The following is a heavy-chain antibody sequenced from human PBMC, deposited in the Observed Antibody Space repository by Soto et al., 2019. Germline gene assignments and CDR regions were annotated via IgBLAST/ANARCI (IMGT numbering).Heavy chain of an antibody. Sequence: QRLSCAASGFTFSSYSMNWVRQAPGKGLEWVSSISSSSSYIYYADSVKGRFTISRDNAKNSLYLQMNSLRAEDTAVYYCARGEEYYYYYGMDVWGQGTTVTVSS. CDR1: GFTFSSYS. CDR2: ISSSSSYI. V-gene: IGHV3-21*01. J-gene: IGHJ6*02. CDR3: ARGEEYYYYYGMDV.